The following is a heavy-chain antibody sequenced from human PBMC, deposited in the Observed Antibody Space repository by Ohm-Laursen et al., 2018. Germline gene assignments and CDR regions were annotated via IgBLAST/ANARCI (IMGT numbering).Heavy chain of an antibody. CDR1: GGTFSSYA. V-gene: IGHV1-69*01. CDR3: ARAAAAGTEGYYYGMDG. CDR2: IIPIFGTA. Sequence: SSVKVSCKASGGTFSSYAISWVRQAPGQGLEWMGGIIPIFGTANYAQKFQGRVTITADESTSTAYMELSSLRSEDTAVYYCARAAAAGTEGYYYGMDGWGQGTTVTVSS. J-gene: IGHJ6*02. D-gene: IGHD6-13*01.